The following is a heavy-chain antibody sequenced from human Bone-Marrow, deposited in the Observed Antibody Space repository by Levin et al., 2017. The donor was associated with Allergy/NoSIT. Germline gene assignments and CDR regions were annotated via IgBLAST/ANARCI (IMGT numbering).Heavy chain of an antibody. CDR3: ATEIENGGSWSLNDYLDY. J-gene: IGHJ4*02. V-gene: IGHV3-23*01. Sequence: GGSLRLSCAASGFTFSSYAMSWVRQAPGKGLEWVSEISGSGGSTYYAVSVTGRFTISRDNSKNTLFLHMNSLRAEDTAVYYCATEIENGGSWSLNDYLDYWGQGALVTVSS. CDR1: GFTFSSYA. D-gene: IGHD2-15*01. CDR2: ISGSGGST.